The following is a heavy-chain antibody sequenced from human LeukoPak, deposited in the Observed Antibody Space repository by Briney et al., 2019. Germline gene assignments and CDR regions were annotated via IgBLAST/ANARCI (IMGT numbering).Heavy chain of an antibody. CDR2: IHPNSGGT. D-gene: IGHD5-24*01. Sequence: ASVKVSCKASGYTLTGHYMHWVRQAPGQGLEWMGWIHPNSGGTNYAQKFQGRVTMTRDTSISTAYMELSRLRSDDTAVYDCARIDGTGPDYWGQGTLVTVSS. V-gene: IGHV1-2*02. CDR3: ARIDGTGPDY. J-gene: IGHJ4*02. CDR1: GYTLTGHY.